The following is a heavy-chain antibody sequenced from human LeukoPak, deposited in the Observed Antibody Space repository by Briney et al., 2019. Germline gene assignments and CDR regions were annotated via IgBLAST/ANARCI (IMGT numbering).Heavy chain of an antibody. CDR3: AAQPDY. CDR1: GASISNFY. CDR2: IHYSGST. Sequence: SETLSLTCTVSGASISNFYWSWIRQPPGKGLEWIGYIHYSGSTKYNPSPKSRVTISVDTSKNQFSLKLNSVTAADTAVYYCAAQPDYWGQGTLVTVSS. V-gene: IGHV4-59*01. J-gene: IGHJ4*02.